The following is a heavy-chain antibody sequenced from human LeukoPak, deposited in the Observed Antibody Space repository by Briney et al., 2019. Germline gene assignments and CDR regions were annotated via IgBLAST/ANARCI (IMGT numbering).Heavy chain of an antibody. CDR3: ARDYGYYDSSGQDAFDI. Sequence: PSETLSLTCTVSGGSISSHYWSWIRQPPGKGLEWIGYIYYSGSTNYNPSLKSRVTISVDTSKNQFSLKLSSVTAADTAVYYCARDYGYYDSSGQDAFDIWGQGTMVTVSS. CDR2: IYYSGST. J-gene: IGHJ3*02. CDR1: GGSISSHY. D-gene: IGHD3-22*01. V-gene: IGHV4-59*11.